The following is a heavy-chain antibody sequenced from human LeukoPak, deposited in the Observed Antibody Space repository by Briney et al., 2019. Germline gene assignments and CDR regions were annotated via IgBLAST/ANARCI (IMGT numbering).Heavy chain of an antibody. Sequence: SVKVSCKSSGGTFSSFGISWVRQAPGQGLEWMGRIIPILGVTNYAQMFQGRVTITADKYTSTAYMELSSLRSEDTAVYYCAREKGGNGWHTDAFDIRGQGTMVTVSS. J-gene: IGHJ3*02. D-gene: IGHD6-19*01. CDR3: AREKGGNGWHTDAFDI. CDR1: GGTFSSFG. V-gene: IGHV1-69*04. CDR2: IIPILGVT.